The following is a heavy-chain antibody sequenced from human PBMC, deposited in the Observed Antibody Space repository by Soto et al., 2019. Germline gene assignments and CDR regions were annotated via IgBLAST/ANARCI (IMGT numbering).Heavy chain of an antibody. CDR3: ARDNGSEYYGMDV. J-gene: IGHJ6*02. D-gene: IGHD3-10*01. V-gene: IGHV4-31*03. CDR2: ICYSGST. Sequence: PSETLSLTFTVSGASISSGGYYWSGIRQHPGKGLEWIGYICYSGSTYYNTSLKSRVTISVDTSKNQFSLKLSSVTAAETAVYYCARDNGSEYYGMDVWGQGTTVTVSS. CDR1: GASISSGGYY.